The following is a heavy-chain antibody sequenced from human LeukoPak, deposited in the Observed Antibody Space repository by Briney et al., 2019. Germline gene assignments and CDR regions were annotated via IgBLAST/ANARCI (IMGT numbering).Heavy chain of an antibody. V-gene: IGHV4-39*01. CDR2: IYYSGST. Sequence: SETLSHTCTVSGGSISSSSYYWGWIRQSPGKGLEWIGSIYYSGSTYYNPSLKSRVTISVDTSKNQFSLKLSSVTAADTAVYYCARQGGNAPDYWGQGTLVTVSS. CDR1: GGSISSSSYY. J-gene: IGHJ4*02. D-gene: IGHD1-1*01. CDR3: ARQGGNAPDY.